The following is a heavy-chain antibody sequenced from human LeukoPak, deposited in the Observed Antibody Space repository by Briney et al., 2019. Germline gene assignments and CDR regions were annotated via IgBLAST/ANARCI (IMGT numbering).Heavy chain of an antibody. Sequence: GGSLRLSCTTSGFSFGDNAMSWVRQAPGKGLEWVGFIRSQGHGGTTEYAASVKGRFTISRDDSKSIAYLQMNSLTTDDTAVYYCIREFYFDYWGRGTLVTVSS. CDR3: IREFYFDY. J-gene: IGHJ4*02. CDR2: IRSQGHGGTT. CDR1: GFSFGDNA. V-gene: IGHV3-49*04.